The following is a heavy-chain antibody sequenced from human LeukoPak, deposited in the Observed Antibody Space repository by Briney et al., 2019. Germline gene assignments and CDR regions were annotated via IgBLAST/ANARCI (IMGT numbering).Heavy chain of an antibody. CDR2: INPSDGST. CDR1: GYTFTNYY. Sequence: ASVKVSCKASGYTFTNYYMHWVQQAPGQGLEWMGLINPSDGSTSYAQKFQGRVTMTRDTSTSTVYMELSSLRSEDTAVYYCARPSSPKGYYFHYWCQGTLVTVSS. CDR3: ARPSSPKGYYFHY. V-gene: IGHV1-46*01. J-gene: IGHJ4*02.